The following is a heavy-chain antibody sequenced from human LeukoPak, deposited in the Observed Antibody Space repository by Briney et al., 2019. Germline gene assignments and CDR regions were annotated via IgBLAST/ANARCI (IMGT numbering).Heavy chain of an antibody. CDR2: IYTSGST. Sequence: PWETLSLTCTVSGGSISSYYWSWIRQPAGKGLEWIGRIYTSGSTNYNASLKSRVSMSVDTSKNQFSLKLSSVTAADTAVFYCARGNSGSYREFDYWGQGTLVTVSS. V-gene: IGHV4-4*07. CDR1: GGSISSYY. J-gene: IGHJ4*02. CDR3: ARGNSGSYREFDY. D-gene: IGHD1-26*01.